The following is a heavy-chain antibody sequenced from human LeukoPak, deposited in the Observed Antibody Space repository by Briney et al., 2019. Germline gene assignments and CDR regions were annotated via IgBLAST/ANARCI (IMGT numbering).Heavy chain of an antibody. CDR2: ISISSSTI. Sequence: GGSLRLSCAASGFTFSNYGMNWVRQAPGKGLEWVSYISISSSTIYYADSVKGRFTISRDNVKNSLYLQMNSLRAEDTAVYYCARDTCFDPWGQGTLVSVSS. J-gene: IGHJ5*02. CDR1: GFTFSNYG. V-gene: IGHV3-48*01. CDR3: ARDTCFDP.